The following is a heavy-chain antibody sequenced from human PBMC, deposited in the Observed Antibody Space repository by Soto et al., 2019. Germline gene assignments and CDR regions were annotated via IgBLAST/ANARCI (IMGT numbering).Heavy chain of an antibody. D-gene: IGHD1-20*01. CDR3: ASAVSVDYYYYGMDV. CDR2: IYYSGST. CDR1: GGSVSSGSYY. V-gene: IGHV4-61*01. J-gene: IGHJ6*02. Sequence: PSETLSLTCTVSGGSVSSGSYYWSWIRQPPGKGLEWIGYIYYSGSTNYNPSLKSRVTISVDTSKNQFSLKLSSVTAADTAVYYCASAVSVDYYYYGMDVWGQGTTVTVSS.